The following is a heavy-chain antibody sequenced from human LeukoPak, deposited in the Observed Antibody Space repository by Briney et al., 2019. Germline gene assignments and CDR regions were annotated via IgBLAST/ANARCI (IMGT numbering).Heavy chain of an antibody. Sequence: PGGSLRLSCAASGFTFSSYSMNWVRQDPGKGLEWVSSISSSSSYIYYAASVKGRLTISRDNAKNSLYLQMNSLRAEDPAVYYCARLSYCSGGSCPWYYFDYWGQGTLVTVSS. J-gene: IGHJ4*02. CDR1: GFTFSSYS. D-gene: IGHD2-15*01. CDR3: ARLSYCSGGSCPWYYFDY. CDR2: ISSSSSYI. V-gene: IGHV3-21*01.